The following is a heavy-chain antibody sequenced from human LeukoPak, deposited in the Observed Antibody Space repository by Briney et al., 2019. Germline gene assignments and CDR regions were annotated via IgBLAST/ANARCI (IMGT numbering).Heavy chain of an antibody. CDR2: INHSGST. CDR3: ARERYSSSADAFDI. V-gene: IGHV4-34*01. J-gene: IGHJ3*02. CDR1: GGSFSGYY. Sequence: SETLSLTCAVYGGSFSGYYWSWIRQPPGKGLEWIGEINHSGSTNYNPSLKSRVTISVDTSKNQFSLKLSSVTAADTAVYYCARERYSSSADAFDIWGQGTMVTVSS. D-gene: IGHD6-6*01.